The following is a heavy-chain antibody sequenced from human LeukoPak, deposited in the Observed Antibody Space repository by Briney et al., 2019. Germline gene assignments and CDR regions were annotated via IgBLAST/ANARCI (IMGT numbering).Heavy chain of an antibody. CDR1: GFTVSSNY. J-gene: IGHJ4*02. CDR2: IYNGDGT. Sequence: GGSLRLSCAASGFTVSSNYMSWVRQAPGKGLEWVSVIYNGDGTYYADSVKGRFTISRDNSKNTLYLQMGSLRAEDMAVYYCARDAEPGYSSSWYSDYWGQGTLVTVSS. D-gene: IGHD6-13*01. V-gene: IGHV3-53*05. CDR3: ARDAEPGYSSSWYSDY.